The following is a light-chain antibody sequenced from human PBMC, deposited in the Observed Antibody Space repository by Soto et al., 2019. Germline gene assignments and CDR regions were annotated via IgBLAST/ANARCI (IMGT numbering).Light chain of an antibody. CDR1: NIGSES. J-gene: IGLJ1*01. CDR3: QVWYSSTDLYV. CDR2: DDS. Sequence: SYELTQPPSVSVAPGQTARITCGGNNIGSESVHWYQQRPGQAPVLVVYDDSDRHSGIPERFSGSNSANTATLTISRVEAGDEADYYCQVWYSSTDLYVFGSGTKV. V-gene: IGLV3-21*02.